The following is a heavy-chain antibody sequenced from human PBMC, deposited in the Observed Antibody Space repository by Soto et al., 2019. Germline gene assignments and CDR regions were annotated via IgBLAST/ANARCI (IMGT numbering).Heavy chain of an antibody. CDR2: MNAYNGNT. J-gene: IGHJ5*02. CDR3: AREQQLRLDP. V-gene: IGHV1-18*01. D-gene: IGHD6-13*01. CDR1: GYTFTAYG. Sequence: QVQVVQSGAEVKKPGASVKVSCKTSGYTFTAYGITWVRQAPGQGLEWMGWMNAYNGNTNYAQKLQDRVTMTTDTSTSTAYMELRSLTSDDTAVYYCAREQQLRLDPWGQGTLVTVSS.